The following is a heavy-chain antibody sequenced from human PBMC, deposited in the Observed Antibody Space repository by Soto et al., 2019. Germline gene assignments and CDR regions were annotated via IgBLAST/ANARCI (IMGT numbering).Heavy chain of an antibody. CDR1: GFTFSSYG. D-gene: IGHD3-9*01. V-gene: IGHV3-33*01. Sequence: GGSLRLSCAASGFTFSSYGMHRVRQAPGKGLEWVAVIWYDGSNKYYADSVKGRFTISRDNSKNTLYLQMNSLRAEDTAVYYCARQHRDILTGLRWNGMDVWGQGTTVTVSS. CDR3: ARQHRDILTGLRWNGMDV. CDR2: IWYDGSNK. J-gene: IGHJ6*02.